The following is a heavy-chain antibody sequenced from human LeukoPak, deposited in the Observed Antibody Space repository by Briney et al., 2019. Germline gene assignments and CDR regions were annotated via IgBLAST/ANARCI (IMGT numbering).Heavy chain of an antibody. V-gene: IGHV1-2*02. CDR2: INPNSGGT. CDR3: ARGLIAAAGYYYYYYMDV. J-gene: IGHJ6*03. CDR1: GYTFTGYY. D-gene: IGHD6-13*01. Sequence: RGASVKVSCKACGYTFTGYYMHWVRQAPGQGLEWMGWINPNSGGTNYAQKFQGRVTMTRDTSISTAYMELSRLRSDDTAVYYCARGLIAAAGYYYYYYMDVWGKGTMVTISS.